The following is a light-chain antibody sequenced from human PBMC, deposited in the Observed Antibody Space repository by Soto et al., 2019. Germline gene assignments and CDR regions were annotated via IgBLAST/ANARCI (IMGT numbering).Light chain of an antibody. CDR2: DAS. V-gene: IGKV3-20*01. J-gene: IGKJ2*01. Sequence: ETVLTQSPGTVSLSPGESATLSCRASQSVAKSYLAWFQHKPGQAPRLLIHDASSRATGIPDRFSGSGSGTDFTLTVSRLEPEDFAVYYCQQYYNWPPYTFGQGTKLEIK. CDR3: QQYYNWPPYT. CDR1: QSVAKSY.